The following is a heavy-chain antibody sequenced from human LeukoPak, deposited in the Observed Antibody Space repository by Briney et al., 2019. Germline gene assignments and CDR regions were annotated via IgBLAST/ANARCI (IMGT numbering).Heavy chain of an antibody. D-gene: IGHD2-2*01. CDR3: AKEYCSSTNCYYFDY. Sequence: GGSLRLSCGASGFTFSSYAMSWVRQAPGKGLEWVSAISGSGGFTYYADSVRGRFTISRDNSKNTLYLQMNSLRAEDTAVYYCAKEYCSSTNCYYFDYWGQGTLVTVSS. CDR2: ISGSGGFT. J-gene: IGHJ4*02. V-gene: IGHV3-23*01. CDR1: GFTFSSYA.